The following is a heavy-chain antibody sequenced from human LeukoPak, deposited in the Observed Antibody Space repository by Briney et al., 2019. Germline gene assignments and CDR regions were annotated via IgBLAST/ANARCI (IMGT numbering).Heavy chain of an antibody. CDR2: IRSKANSYAS. J-gene: IGHJ6*03. Sequence: GGSLRLSCAASGLTFSGSATHWVRQASGKGLEWVGRIRSKANSYASAYAASVTGRFTISRDDSKNTAYLQMNSLKTEDTAVYYCTRLGGSWVDYYYYYMDVWGKGTTVTVSS. D-gene: IGHD1-26*01. CDR3: TRLGGSWVDYYYYYMDV. CDR1: GLTFSGSA. V-gene: IGHV3-73*01.